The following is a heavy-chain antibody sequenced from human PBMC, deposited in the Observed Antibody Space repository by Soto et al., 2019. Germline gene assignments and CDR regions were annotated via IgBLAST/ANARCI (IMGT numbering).Heavy chain of an antibody. CDR1: GGSITSSSYY. D-gene: IGHD1-26*01. J-gene: IGHJ5*02. CDR3: ATQEVGGSYVYTFDP. CDR2: IYYSGST. V-gene: IGHV4-39*01. Sequence: SETLSPTCTVSGGSITSSSYYWGWIRQPPGKGLEWIGSIYYSGSTYYNPSLKSRVTISVDTSKNQFSLKLSSVTAADTAVYYCATQEVGGSYVYTFDPWGQGTLVTVSS.